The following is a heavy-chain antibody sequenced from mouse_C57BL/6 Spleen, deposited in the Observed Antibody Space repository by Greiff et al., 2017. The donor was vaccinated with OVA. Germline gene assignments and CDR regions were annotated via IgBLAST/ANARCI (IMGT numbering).Heavy chain of an antibody. CDR3: AREDYSKSFDY. V-gene: IGHV1-64*01. CDR2: IHPNSGST. CDR1: GYTFTSYW. D-gene: IGHD2-5*01. Sequence: VQLQQPGAELVKPGASVKLSCKASGYTFTSYWMHWVKQRPGQGLEWIGMIHPNSGSTNYNEKFKSKATLTVDKSSSTAYMQLSSLTSEDSAVYYCAREDYSKSFDYWGQGTTLTVSS. J-gene: IGHJ2*01.